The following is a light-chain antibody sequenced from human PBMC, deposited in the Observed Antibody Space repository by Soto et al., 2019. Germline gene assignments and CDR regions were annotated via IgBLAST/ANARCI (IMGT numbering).Light chain of an antibody. CDR1: SSDVCSYNY. Sequence: QSLLTQPASVSGSPVQSITISCTGTSSDVCSYNYVSWYQQHQGKAPKLMIYEVSDRPSGISSRFSGSKSGNTASLTISGLQTEDESDYYRSSYTRXSTLVGRGTTVXV. CDR3: SSYTRXSTL. CDR2: EVS. V-gene: IGLV2-14*01. J-gene: IGLJ1*01.